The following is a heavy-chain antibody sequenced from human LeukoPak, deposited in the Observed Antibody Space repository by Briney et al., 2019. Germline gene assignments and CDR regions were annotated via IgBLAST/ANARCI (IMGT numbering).Heavy chain of an antibody. CDR1: GGSISSYY. CDR2: IYYSGST. V-gene: IGHV4-59*01. CDR3: ARDREIAVAGTGIDY. Sequence: SETLSLTCTVSGGSISSYYWSWIRQPPGKGLEWIGYIYYSGSTNYNPSINHRVTISVGTSKNQFSLTLSSVTAADTAVYYCARDREIAVAGTGIDYWGQGTLVTVSS. J-gene: IGHJ4*02. D-gene: IGHD6-19*01.